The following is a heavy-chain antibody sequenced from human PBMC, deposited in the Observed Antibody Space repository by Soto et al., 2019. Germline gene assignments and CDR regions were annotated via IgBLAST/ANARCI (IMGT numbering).Heavy chain of an antibody. CDR2: IDPSDSYT. V-gene: IGHV5-10-1*01. Sequence: GESLKISCNGSGYSFTSYWISWVRQMPGKGLEWMGRIDPSDSYTNYSPSFQGHVTISADKSISTAYLQWSSLKASDTAMYYCASNHPYSVNYGMDVWGQGTKVTVYS. CDR1: GYSFTSYW. CDR3: ASNHPYSVNYGMDV. J-gene: IGHJ6*02. D-gene: IGHD4-17*01.